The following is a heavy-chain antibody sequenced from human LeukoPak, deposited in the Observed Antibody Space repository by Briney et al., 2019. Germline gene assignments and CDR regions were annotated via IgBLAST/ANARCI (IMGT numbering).Heavy chain of an antibody. V-gene: IGHV1-2*02. D-gene: IGHD3-10*01. Sequence: EASVKVSCKASGYTFTGYYMHWVRQAPGQGLEWMGWINPNSGGTNYAQKFQGRVTMTRDTSISTAYMELSRLRSDDTAVYYCARERVGPVRGVITVYFDYWGQGTLVTVSS. J-gene: IGHJ4*02. CDR1: GYTFTGYY. CDR2: INPNSGGT. CDR3: ARERVGPVRGVITVYFDY.